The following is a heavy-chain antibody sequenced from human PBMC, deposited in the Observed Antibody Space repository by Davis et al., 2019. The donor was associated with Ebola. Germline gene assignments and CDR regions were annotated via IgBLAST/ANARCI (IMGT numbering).Heavy chain of an antibody. J-gene: IGHJ4*02. CDR3: AKVEGAPFDY. Sequence: GGSLRLSCAVSGFTFSNYNMNWVRQTPGKGLEWVSYISSSSSTIYYADSVKGRFTISRDNAKNSLYLQMNSLRDEDTAVYYCAKVEGAPFDYWGQGTLVTVSS. D-gene: IGHD1-1*01. CDR1: GFTFSNYN. CDR2: ISSSSSTI. V-gene: IGHV3-48*02.